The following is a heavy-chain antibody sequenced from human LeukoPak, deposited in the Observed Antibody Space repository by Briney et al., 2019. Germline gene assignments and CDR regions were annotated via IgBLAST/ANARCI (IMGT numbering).Heavy chain of an antibody. CDR1: GFTVSSNY. CDR2: IYSGGST. D-gene: IGHD6-19*01. CDR3: ARNSGWIKFDY. J-gene: IGHJ4*02. V-gene: IGHV3-53*01. Sequence: GGSLRLSCAASGFTVSSNYMSWVRQAPGKGLEWVSVIYSGGSTYYADSVKGRSTISRDNAKNSLYLQMNSLRAEDTAVYYCARNSGWIKFDYWGQGTLVTVSS.